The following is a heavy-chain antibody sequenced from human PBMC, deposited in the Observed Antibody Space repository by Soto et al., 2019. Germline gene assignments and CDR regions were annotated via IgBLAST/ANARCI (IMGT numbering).Heavy chain of an antibody. J-gene: IGHJ4*02. CDR1: GFPFTSFF. V-gene: IGHV1-46*01. CDR2: INPSRGSA. CDR3: VRATNFFDI. Sequence: HVQLVQSGAEGKRPGASVKVSCKASGFPFTSFFIHWVRQAPGQGLEWMGVINPSRGSANYAQKFQSRLTLTRDTSSSTVYMDLSSLKSEDTALYYCVRATNFFDIWGQGTLVTVSS.